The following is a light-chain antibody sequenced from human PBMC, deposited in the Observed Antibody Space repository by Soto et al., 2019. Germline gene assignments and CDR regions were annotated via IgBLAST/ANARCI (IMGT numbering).Light chain of an antibody. J-gene: IGKJ1*01. CDR1: QGVKNN. Sequence: DIQMTQSPSSLSASVGDRVTITCRASQGVKNNLGWYQQKPGKAPKRMIYAASNLQSGVQSRFSGSGSETEFTLTMSSLPPEDFATYYCLQHNNYPWTFGLGTKVDIK. V-gene: IGKV1-17*01. CDR2: AAS. CDR3: LQHNNYPWT.